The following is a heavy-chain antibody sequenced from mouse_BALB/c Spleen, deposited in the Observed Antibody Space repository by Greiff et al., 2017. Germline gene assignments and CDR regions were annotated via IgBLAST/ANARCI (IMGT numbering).Heavy chain of an antibody. D-gene: IGHD1-1*01. CDR1: GFTFNTYA. J-gene: IGHJ2*01. CDR2: IRSKSNNYAT. V-gene: IGHV10-1*02. CDR3: VRQGNYGSFDY. Sequence: DVKLMESGGGLVQPKGSLKLSCAASGFTFNTYAMNWVRQAPGKGLEWVARIRSKSNNYATYYADSVKDRFTISRDDSQSMLYLQMNNLKTEDTAMYYCVRQGNYGSFDYWGQGTTLTVSS.